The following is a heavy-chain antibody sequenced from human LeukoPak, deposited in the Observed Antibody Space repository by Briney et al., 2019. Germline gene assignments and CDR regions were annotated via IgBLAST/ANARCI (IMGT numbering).Heavy chain of an antibody. CDR1: GFTCSSYA. D-gene: IGHD1-26*01. V-gene: IGHV3-30-3*01. Sequence: SGGGVVQPGRSLRLSCAASGFTCSSYAMHWVRQAPGKGLEWVAVISYDGSNKYYADSVRGRFTISRDNSKNTLYLQMNSLRAEDTAVYYCARMELNGMDVWGQGTTVTVSS. CDR2: ISYDGSNK. J-gene: IGHJ6*02. CDR3: ARMELNGMDV.